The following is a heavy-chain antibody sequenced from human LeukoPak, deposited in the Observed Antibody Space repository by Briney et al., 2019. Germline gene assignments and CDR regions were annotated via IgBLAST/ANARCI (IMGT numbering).Heavy chain of an antibody. CDR3: AKGLGSGYSPFDF. J-gene: IGHJ4*02. D-gene: IGHD3-22*01. CDR1: RFTFITYV. CDR2: IWHDGSKE. V-gene: IGHV3-33*06. Sequence: GGSLRHSCAPSRFTFITYVMHWVRQAPGKGLEWVAGIWHDGSKEYYADSVKGRFTISRENSKNILHMQMNSLRADDTALYYCAKGLGSGYSPFDFWGQGTLVTVSS.